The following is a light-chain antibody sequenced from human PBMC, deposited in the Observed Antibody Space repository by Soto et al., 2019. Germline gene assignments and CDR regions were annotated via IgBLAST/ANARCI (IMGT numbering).Light chain of an antibody. V-gene: IGLV2-8*01. J-gene: IGLJ1*01. CDR2: EVV. Sequence: QSVLTQPPSASGSPGQSVTISCTGTKNDIGLYDFVSWYQHHPGKAPRLIIYEVVQRPSGVPDRFPGSKSGNTASLTVSGLQAADEADYFCKSYAGSNTYVFGSGTKVT. CDR1: KNDIGLYDF. CDR3: KSYAGSNTYV.